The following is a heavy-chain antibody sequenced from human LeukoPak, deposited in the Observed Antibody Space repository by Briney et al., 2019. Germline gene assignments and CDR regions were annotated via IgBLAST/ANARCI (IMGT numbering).Heavy chain of an antibody. CDR1: GLTFSNSW. V-gene: IGHV3-7*05. J-gene: IGHJ4*02. Sequence: GGSLRLSCAASGLTFSNSWMSWVRQAPGKGLEWVANIKPGGSEKYYVDSVKGRFTISRDNAKNSLYLQMNSLRVEDTAVYYCARAMWLVYNWGQGTLVTVSS. CDR2: IKPGGSEK. CDR3: ARAMWLVYN. D-gene: IGHD6-19*01.